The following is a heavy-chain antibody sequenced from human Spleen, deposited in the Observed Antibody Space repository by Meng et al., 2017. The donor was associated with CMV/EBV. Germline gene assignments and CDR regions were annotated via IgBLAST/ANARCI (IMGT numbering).Heavy chain of an antibody. CDR1: GGSISSSSYY. CDR3: ARDGHDYSNRYYYYYYGMDV. CDR2: IYYSGST. Sequence: GSLRLSCTVSGGSISSSSYYWGWIRQPPGKGLEWIGSIYYSGSTYYNPSLKSRVTISVDTSKNQFSLKLSSVTAADTAVYYCARDGHDYSNRYYYYYYGMDVWGQGTTVTVSS. D-gene: IGHD4-11*01. V-gene: IGHV4-39*07. J-gene: IGHJ6*02.